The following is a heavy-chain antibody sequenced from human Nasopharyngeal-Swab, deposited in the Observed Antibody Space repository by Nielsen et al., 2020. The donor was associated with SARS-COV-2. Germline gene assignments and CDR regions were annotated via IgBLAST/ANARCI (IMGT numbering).Heavy chain of an antibody. D-gene: IGHD6-6*01. J-gene: IGHJ4*02. CDR3: ARGSSSYYFDY. CDR1: GFTFSNYA. CDR2: ISYDGSNK. V-gene: IGHV3-30-3*01. Sequence: GGSLRLSCAASGFTFSNYAMHWVRQAPGKGLEWVAVISYDGSNKYYADSVKGRFTISRDNSKNTLYLQMNSLRAEDTAVYYCARGSSSYYFDYWGQGTLVTVSS.